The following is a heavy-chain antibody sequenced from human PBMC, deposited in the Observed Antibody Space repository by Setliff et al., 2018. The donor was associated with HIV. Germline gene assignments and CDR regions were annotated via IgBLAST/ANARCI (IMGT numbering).Heavy chain of an antibody. V-gene: IGHV1-2*02. CDR2: INPNGGYT. CDR3: AADNYNCNSFDS. Sequence: ASVKVACKASGYIFTDYYIHWVRQAPGQGLEWMGWINPNGGYTNYAQKFLGRVTMTQDTSFTTAYFELSRLGTDDTAVYYFAADNYNCNSFDSWGQGSLVTVSS. J-gene: IGHJ4*02. CDR1: GYIFTDYY. D-gene: IGHD3-3*01.